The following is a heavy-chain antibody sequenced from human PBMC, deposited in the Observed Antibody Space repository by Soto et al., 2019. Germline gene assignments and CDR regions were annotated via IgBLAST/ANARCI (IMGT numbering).Heavy chain of an antibody. D-gene: IGHD2-2*01. CDR2: ISTFNGET. CDR1: GYTFHTYE. V-gene: IGHV1-18*01. Sequence: ASVKVSCKASGYTFHTYEISWVRQAPGQGLEWMGWISTFNGETRYAQKFQARVTVTTDTSTTTGYMELRSLRSDDTAVYYCAIDVVYCGSSTCLIDYWVQGTLVTVSS. CDR3: AIDVVYCGSSTCLIDY. J-gene: IGHJ4*02.